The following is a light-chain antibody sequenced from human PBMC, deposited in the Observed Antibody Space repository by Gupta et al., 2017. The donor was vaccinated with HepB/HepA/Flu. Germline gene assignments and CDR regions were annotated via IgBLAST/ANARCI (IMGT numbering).Light chain of an antibody. J-gene: IGLJ2*01. CDR1: RSTNGNNS. CDR3: AAWDGGLSGVI. CDR2: TND. V-gene: IGLV1-44*01. Sequence: QPILPQPPSASGAPGQRVAVSCSGTRSTNGNNSVTWYQQVPGAPPKLLIFTNDQRPSGFPERFSGSKSGTSASLAISGLLAEDEATYCCAAWDGGLSGVIFGGGTKLPVL.